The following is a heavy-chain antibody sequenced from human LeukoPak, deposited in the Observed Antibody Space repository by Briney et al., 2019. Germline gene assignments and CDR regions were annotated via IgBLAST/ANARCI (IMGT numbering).Heavy chain of an antibody. CDR1: GYTFTSYG. CDR2: ISAYNGNT. V-gene: IGHV1-18*01. J-gene: IGHJ4*02. D-gene: IGHD1-26*01. CDR3: ARGPSIVGATTSDY. Sequence: ASVKVSREASGYTFTSYGISWVRQAPGQGLEWMGWISAYNGNTNYAQKLQGRVTMTTDTSTSTAYMELRSLRSDDTAVYYCARGPSIVGATTSDYWGQGTLVTVSS.